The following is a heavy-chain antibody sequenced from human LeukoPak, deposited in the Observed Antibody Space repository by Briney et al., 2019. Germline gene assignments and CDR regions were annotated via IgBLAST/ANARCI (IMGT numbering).Heavy chain of an antibody. CDR1: GVSISRSNDC. CDR2: MDYSGNT. V-gene: IGHV4-39*01. CDR3: ARAHGSGRSWYLDH. D-gene: IGHD3-10*01. J-gene: IGHJ4*02. Sequence: SETLSLTCTVSGVSISRSNDCWGWIRQSPGKGLEWIGTMDYSGNTYYNPSLKSRVTVSVDTSKNQFSLNVNSVTAADTAVYYCARAHGSGRSWYLDHWGQGTLVTVSS.